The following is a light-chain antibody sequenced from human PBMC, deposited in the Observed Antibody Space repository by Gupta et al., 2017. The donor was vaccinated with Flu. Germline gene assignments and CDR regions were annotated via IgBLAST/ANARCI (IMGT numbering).Light chain of an antibody. CDR2: KAS. CDR3: QQYVSNPFT. CDR1: QSISTW. V-gene: IGKV1-5*03. J-gene: IGKJ3*01. Sequence: DIQMTQSPSTLSASVGARVTITCRASQSISTWLAWYQQKPGKAPNLLIYKASSLESWVPSRFSGSGSGTEFTLTISSLQPDDVATYYCQQYVSNPFTFGPGTKVDIK.